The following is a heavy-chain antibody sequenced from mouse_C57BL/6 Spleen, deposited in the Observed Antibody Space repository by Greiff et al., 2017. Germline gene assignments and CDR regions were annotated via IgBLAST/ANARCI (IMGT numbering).Heavy chain of an antibody. CDR3: ARRGVYDCDPYAMDY. V-gene: IGHV1-55*01. CDR1: GYTFTSYW. J-gene: IGHJ4*01. Sequence: QVQLQQPGAELVKPGASVQMSCKASGYTFTSYWITWVKQRPGQGLEWIGDIYPGSGSTNYNEKFKSKATLTVDTSSSPAYMQLSSLTSVHSAIYYCARRGVYDCDPYAMDYWGQGTSVTVSS. CDR2: IYPGSGST. D-gene: IGHD2-4*01.